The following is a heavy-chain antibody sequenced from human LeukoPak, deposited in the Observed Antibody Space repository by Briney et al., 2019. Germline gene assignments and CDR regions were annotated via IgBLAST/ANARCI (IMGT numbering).Heavy chain of an antibody. V-gene: IGHV1-8*01. CDR1: GYTFTSYD. D-gene: IGHD3-10*01. CDR2: MNPNSGNT. J-gene: IGHJ5*02. Sequence: ASVKVSCKASGYTFTSYDINWVRQATGQGLEWMGWMNPNSGNTGYAQKFQGSVTMTRNTSISTAYMELSSLRSEVTAVYYCARSITMVRGVIDWFDPWGQGTLVTVSS. CDR3: ARSITMVRGVIDWFDP.